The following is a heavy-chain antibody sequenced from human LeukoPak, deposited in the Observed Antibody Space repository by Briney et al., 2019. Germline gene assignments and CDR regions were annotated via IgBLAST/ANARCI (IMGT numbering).Heavy chain of an antibody. CDR1: GFTFSSFG. D-gene: IGHD2-2*01. CDR3: ARDPSEYCRSSTCYGYFDY. V-gene: IGHV3-30*02. J-gene: IGHJ4*02. CDR2: IHYDGSNK. Sequence: GGSLRLSCEASGFTFSSFGMHWVRQAPGKGLEWVAFIHYDGSNKYYADSVKGRFTISRDNSKNTLFLQINSLRAEDATVYYCARDPSEYCRSSTCYGYFDYWGQGTLVTVSS.